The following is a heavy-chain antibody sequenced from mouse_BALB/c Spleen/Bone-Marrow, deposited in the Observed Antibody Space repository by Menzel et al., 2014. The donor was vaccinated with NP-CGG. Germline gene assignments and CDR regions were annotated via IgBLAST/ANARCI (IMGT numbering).Heavy chain of an antibody. CDR3: AREDGYFHYYAVDY. CDR2: IWAGGST. J-gene: IGHJ4*01. D-gene: IGHD2-3*01. CDR1: GFSLTSYG. Sequence: VKLVESGPGLVAPSQSLSIPCTVSGFSLTSYGVHWVRQPPGKGLEWLGIIWAGGSTNYNSALMSRLSISKDNSKSQVFLKTNSLQTDDTAMYYCAREDGYFHYYAVDYWGQGTSVTVSS. V-gene: IGHV2-9*02.